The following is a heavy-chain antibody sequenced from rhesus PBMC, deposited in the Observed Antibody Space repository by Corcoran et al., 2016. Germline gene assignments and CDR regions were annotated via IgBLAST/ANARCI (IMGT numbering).Heavy chain of an antibody. CDR2: VDPEDGEA. CDR3: ARGMGGVVRYYFDY. D-gene: IGHD2-27*01. Sequence: EVQLVQSGAEVKKLGASGKISRKALGNTSTDYYLTWVRQAPGKGLEWMGRVDPEDGEADYAQKFQDRVTITADMSTDTAYMELSSLRSEDTAVYYCARGMGGVVRYYFDYWGQGVLVTVSS. CDR1: GNTSTDYY. J-gene: IGHJ4*01. V-gene: IGHV1-111*02.